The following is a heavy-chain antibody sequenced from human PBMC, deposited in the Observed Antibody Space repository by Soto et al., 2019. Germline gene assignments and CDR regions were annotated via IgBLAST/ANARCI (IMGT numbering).Heavy chain of an antibody. V-gene: IGHV3-21*01. J-gene: IGHJ4*02. CDR3: ARGVAGTRPPFDY. Sequence: PGGFLRLSCAASGFTFSSYSMNWVRQAPGKGLEWVSSISSSSSYIYYADSVKGRFTISRDNAKNSLYLQMNSLRAEDTAVYYCARGVAGTRPPFDYWGQGTLVTVSS. D-gene: IGHD6-19*01. CDR2: ISSSSSYI. CDR1: GFTFSSYS.